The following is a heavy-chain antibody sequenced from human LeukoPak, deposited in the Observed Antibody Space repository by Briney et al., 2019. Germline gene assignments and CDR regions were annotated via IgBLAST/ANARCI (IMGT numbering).Heavy chain of an antibody. V-gene: IGHV4-59*01. J-gene: IGHJ4*02. Sequence: SETLSLTCTVSGGSLSSYKWSWIRQSRGKGLEWIGYIDYSGSTNYNPSLKSRVTISVDTSKNQFSLKMSSVTAADTAMYYCARGYFWAIAVAGYYFDYWGQGTLVTVSS. D-gene: IGHD6-19*01. CDR2: IDYSGST. CDR1: GGSLSSYK. CDR3: ARGYFWAIAVAGYYFDY.